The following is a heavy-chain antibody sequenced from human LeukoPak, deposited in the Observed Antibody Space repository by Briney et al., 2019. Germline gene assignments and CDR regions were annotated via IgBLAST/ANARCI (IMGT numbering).Heavy chain of an antibody. Sequence: SQTLSLTCAVSGGSISSGGYSWSWIRQPPGKGLEWIGYIYHSGSTYYNPSLKSRVTISVDRSKNQFSLELSSVTAADTAVYYCARLRPIGNAFDIWGQGTMVTVSS. CDR2: IYHSGST. V-gene: IGHV4-30-2*01. J-gene: IGHJ3*02. CDR1: GGSISSGGYS. CDR3: ARLRPIGNAFDI. D-gene: IGHD5-12*01.